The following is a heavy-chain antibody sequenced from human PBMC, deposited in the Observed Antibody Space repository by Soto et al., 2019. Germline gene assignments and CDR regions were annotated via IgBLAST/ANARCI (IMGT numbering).Heavy chain of an antibody. Sequence: EVQLVQSGAEVKKPGESLRISCKGSGYSFTNYWIGWVRQMPGKGLEWMGIIYPADSDTRYSPSFQGQVTISADKSKNTTDLQWSSLKASDTAKYYCARHGTRVEPADKDLYYCYGMDVWGHGTTVTVSS. J-gene: IGHJ6*02. D-gene: IGHD2-2*01. CDR2: IYPADSDT. CDR3: ARHGTRVEPADKDLYYCYGMDV. CDR1: GYSFTNYW. V-gene: IGHV5-51*01.